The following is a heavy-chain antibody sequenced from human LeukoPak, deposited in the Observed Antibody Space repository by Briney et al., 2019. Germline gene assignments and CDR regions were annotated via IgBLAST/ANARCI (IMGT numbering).Heavy chain of an antibody. V-gene: IGHV3-30*03. Sequence: PGGSLRLSCAASGFTFSSYGMHWVRPAPGKGLEWVAVISYDGSNKYYADSVKGRFTISRDNSKNTLYLQMNSLRAEDTAVYYCARLSIVGATTYYFDYWGQGTLVTVSS. CDR1: GFTFSSYG. CDR3: ARLSIVGATTYYFDY. CDR2: ISYDGSNK. J-gene: IGHJ4*02. D-gene: IGHD1-26*01.